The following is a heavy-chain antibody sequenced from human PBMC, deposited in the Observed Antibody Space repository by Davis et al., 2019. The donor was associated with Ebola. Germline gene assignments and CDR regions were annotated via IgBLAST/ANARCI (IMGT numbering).Heavy chain of an antibody. V-gene: IGHV1-46*01. CDR2: INPSGGST. J-gene: IGHJ5*02. D-gene: IGHD3-22*01. CDR3: ARDCYDSSGYYYNWFDP. Sequence: ASVKVSCKASGYTFTSYYMHWVRQAPGQGLEWMGIINPSGGSTSYAQKFQGRVTMTRDTSTSTVYMELSSLRSEDTAVYYCARDCYDSSGYYYNWFDPWGQGTLVTVSS. CDR1: GYTFTSYY.